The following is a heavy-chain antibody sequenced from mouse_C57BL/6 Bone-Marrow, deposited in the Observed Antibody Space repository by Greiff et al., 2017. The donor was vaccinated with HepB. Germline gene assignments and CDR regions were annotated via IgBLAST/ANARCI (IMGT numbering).Heavy chain of an antibody. V-gene: IGHV1-64*01. Sequence: VQLQQPGAELVKPGASVKLSCKASGYTFTSYWMHWVKQRPGQGLEWIGMIHPNSGSTNYNEKFKSKATLTVDKSSSTAYMQLSSLTSEDSAVYYCARRGYYYGSSLFDYWGQGTTLTVSS. J-gene: IGHJ2*01. D-gene: IGHD1-1*01. CDR1: GYTFTSYW. CDR2: IHPNSGST. CDR3: ARRGYYYGSSLFDY.